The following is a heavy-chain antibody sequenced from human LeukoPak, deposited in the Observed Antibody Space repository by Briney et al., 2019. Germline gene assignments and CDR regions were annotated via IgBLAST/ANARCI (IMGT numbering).Heavy chain of an antibody. Sequence: ASVTVSCKASGYTFTSYDINWVRQATGQGLEWMGWMNPNSGNTGYAQKFQGRVTITRNTSISTAYMELSSLRSEDTAVYYCARVGAGTKGYYYYMDVWGKGTTVTVSS. D-gene: IGHD6-13*01. J-gene: IGHJ6*03. CDR2: MNPNSGNT. CDR3: ARVGAGTKGYYYYMDV. CDR1: GYTFTSYD. V-gene: IGHV1-8*03.